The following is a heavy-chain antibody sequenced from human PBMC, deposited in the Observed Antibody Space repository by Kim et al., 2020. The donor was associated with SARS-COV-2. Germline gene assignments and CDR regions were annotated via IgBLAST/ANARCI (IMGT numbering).Heavy chain of an antibody. CDR2: ISSSGSYI. J-gene: IGHJ4*02. Sequence: GGSLRLSCAASGFTFSSYSMNWVRQAPGKGLEWVSSISSSGSYIYYADSVKGRFTISRDNAKNSLYLQMNSLRAEDTAVYYCARDRPDNAPGSGFDSWGQGTLAT. D-gene: IGHD2-2*01. CDR1: GFTFSSYS. V-gene: IGHV3-21*01. CDR3: ARDRPDNAPGSGFDS.